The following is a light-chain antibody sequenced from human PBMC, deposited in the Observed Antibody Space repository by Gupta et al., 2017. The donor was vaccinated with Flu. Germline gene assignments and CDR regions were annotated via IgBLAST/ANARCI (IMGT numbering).Light chain of an antibody. CDR3: QYCDISLSGAV. CDR2: GNN. CDR1: SSNLGAGYD. J-gene: IGLJ3*02. Sequence: QSGLTQPPSVSGAPGQRLTISCTGSSSNLGAGYDVHWYQQFPGKAPKLLLYGNNHRPSGVPDRFSGSKTGTSASLAIPGLQADDEADYVCQYCDISLSGAVFGGGTKLTVL. V-gene: IGLV1-40*01.